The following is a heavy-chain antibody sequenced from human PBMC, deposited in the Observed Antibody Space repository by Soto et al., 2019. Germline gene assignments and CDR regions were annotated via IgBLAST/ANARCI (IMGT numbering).Heavy chain of an antibody. CDR2: IYYSGST. J-gene: IGHJ4*02. CDR3: ARHKGADYFDY. Sequence: QVQLQESSPGLVKPSETLSLTCTVSGGSMTLYYWSWIRQPPGKGLEWIGSIYYSGSTKFNPSLDSRVTMSADRSKTKFPLNLTSVTAADTAVYYSARHKGADYFDYWGQGALVTVSS. CDR1: GGSMTLYY. V-gene: IGHV4-59*08. D-gene: IGHD1-26*01.